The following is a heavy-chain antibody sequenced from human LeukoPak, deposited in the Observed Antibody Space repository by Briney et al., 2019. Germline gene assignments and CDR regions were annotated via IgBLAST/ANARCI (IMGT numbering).Heavy chain of an antibody. CDR2: ISNSRGNI. CDR1: GFDFSSYS. V-gene: IGHV3-21*04. J-gene: IGHJ4*02. D-gene: IGHD3-22*01. Sequence: GGSLRLSCATSGFDFSSYSMNWVRQAPGKGLEWVSSISNSRGNIFYADSVMGRFTISRDNAKNSLYLQMNSLRAEDTAVYYCAKDQYYDSSGSLYFNYWGQGTLVTVSS. CDR3: AKDQYYDSSGSLYFNY.